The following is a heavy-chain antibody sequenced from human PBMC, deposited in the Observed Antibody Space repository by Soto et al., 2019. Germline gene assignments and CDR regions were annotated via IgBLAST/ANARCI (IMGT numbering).Heavy chain of an antibody. CDR2: ISGSGGST. J-gene: IGHJ6*02. V-gene: IGHV3-23*01. CDR3: EKVIYRAAALRSYGMDV. D-gene: IGHD6-13*01. Sequence: EVQLLESGGGLVQPGGSLRLSCAASGFTFSSYAMSWVRQAPGKGLEWVSAISGSGGSTYYADSVKGRFTISRDNSKNTLYLQMNSLRAEDTAVYYCEKVIYRAAALRSYGMDVWGQGNTVTVSS. CDR1: GFTFSSYA.